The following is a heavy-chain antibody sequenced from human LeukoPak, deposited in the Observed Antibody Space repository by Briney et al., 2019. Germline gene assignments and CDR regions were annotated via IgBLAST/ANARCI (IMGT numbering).Heavy chain of an antibody. J-gene: IGHJ4*02. CDR3: AKRAPYYDILSGYSYYFDY. V-gene: IGHV3-23*01. Sequence: GGSLRLSCPASGFTFTSYDMNWVRQAPGKGLEWVSTISNTGRTIDHADSVKGRFTISRDNSDNTLYLQMNSLRAEDTAIYYWAKRAPYYDILSGYSYYFDYWGQGTLVTVSS. D-gene: IGHD3-9*01. CDR1: GFTFTSYD. CDR2: ISNTGRTI.